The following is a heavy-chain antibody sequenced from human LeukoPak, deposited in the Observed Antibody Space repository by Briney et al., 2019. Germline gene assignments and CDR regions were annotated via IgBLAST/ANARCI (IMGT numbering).Heavy chain of an antibody. CDR1: GFTFSAYS. J-gene: IGHJ6*02. D-gene: IGHD3-10*01. Sequence: SGGSLRLSCAASGFTFSAYSMNWVRQAPGKGLEWVAYISGSSGMIYYADSVRGRFTISRDNAKNSLCLQMNSLRDEDTAVYYCARYFGDPQGMDVWGQGTRVTVSS. V-gene: IGHV3-48*02. CDR3: ARYFGDPQGMDV. CDR2: ISGSSGMI.